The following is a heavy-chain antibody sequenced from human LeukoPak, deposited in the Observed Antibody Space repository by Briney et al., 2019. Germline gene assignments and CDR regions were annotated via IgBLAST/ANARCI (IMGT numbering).Heavy chain of an antibody. J-gene: IGHJ4*02. D-gene: IGHD4-11*01. CDR3: ARSTVTYDY. CDR2: ISSSGSTI. V-gene: IGHV3-48*04. Sequence: PGGSLRLSCAASGFTFSSYSMNWVRQAPGKGLEWVSYISSSGSTIYYADSVKGRFTISRDNAKNSLYLQMNSLRAEDTAVYYCARSTVTYDYWGQGTLVTVSS. CDR1: GFTFSSYS.